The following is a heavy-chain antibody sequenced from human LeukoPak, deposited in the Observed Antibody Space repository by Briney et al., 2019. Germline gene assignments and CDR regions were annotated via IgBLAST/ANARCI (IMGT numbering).Heavy chain of an antibody. J-gene: IGHJ3*02. Sequence: ASVKVSCKASGYTFTDYYMHWVRQAPGQGLEWMGWISAYNGNTNYAQKLQGRVTMTTDTSTSTAYMELRSLRSDDTAVYYCARSLAVAGSGSDAFDIWGQGTMVTVSS. D-gene: IGHD6-19*01. CDR2: ISAYNGNT. CDR3: ARSLAVAGSGSDAFDI. V-gene: IGHV1-18*04. CDR1: GYTFTDYY.